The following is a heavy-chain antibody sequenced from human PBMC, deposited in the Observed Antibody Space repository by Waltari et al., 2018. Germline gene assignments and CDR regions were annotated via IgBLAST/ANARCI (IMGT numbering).Heavy chain of an antibody. J-gene: IGHJ2*01. CDR1: GLTFTNSA. V-gene: IGHV3-23*01. D-gene: IGHD7-27*01. CDR3: AKGLGMRDWYFDI. Sequence: EVRVLESGGGLVQPGGSLRLSCAASGLTFTNSAMAWVRQAPGKGLECVAVITGGGTNTYYADSVKGRFTVSRDNSKNTLDLQMNNLRLEDTAVYFCAKGLGMRDWYFDIWGRGTLLTVSS. CDR2: ITGGGTNT.